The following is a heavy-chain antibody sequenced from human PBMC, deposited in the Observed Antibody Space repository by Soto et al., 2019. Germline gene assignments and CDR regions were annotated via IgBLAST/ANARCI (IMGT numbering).Heavy chain of an antibody. Sequence: PSETLSLTCAVYGGSFSAYYWSWIRQPPGKGLEWIGEINHSGGTSYNPSLKSRVTISVDTSKSQFSLRLTSVTAADRAVYYCARDGGAAGTPFYYYYYGMDVWGQGTTVTVSS. V-gene: IGHV4-34*01. CDR1: GGSFSAYY. CDR2: INHSGGT. D-gene: IGHD6-13*01. J-gene: IGHJ6*02. CDR3: ARDGGAAGTPFYYYYYGMDV.